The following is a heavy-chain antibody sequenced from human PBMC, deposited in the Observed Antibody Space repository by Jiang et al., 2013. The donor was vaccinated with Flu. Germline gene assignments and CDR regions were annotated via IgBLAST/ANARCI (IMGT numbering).Heavy chain of an antibody. CDR1: GFTFSSYG. CDR2: IWYDGSNK. V-gene: IGHV3-33*01. CDR3: ASFPYYYYGMDV. J-gene: IGHJ6*02. Sequence: VQLLESGGGVVQPGRSLRLSCAASGFTFSSYGMHWVRQAPGKGLEWVAVIWYDGSNKYYADSVKGRFTISRDNSKNTLYLQMNSLRAEDTAVYYCASFPYYYYGMDVWGQGTTVTVSS.